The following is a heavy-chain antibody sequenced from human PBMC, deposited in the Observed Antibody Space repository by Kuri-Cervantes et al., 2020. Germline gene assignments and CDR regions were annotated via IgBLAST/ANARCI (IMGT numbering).Heavy chain of an antibody. CDR3: ARSRREYGDYVHWFDP. J-gene: IGHJ5*02. CDR2: IIPILGIA. D-gene: IGHD4-17*01. Sequence: SVKVSCKASGGTFSSYTISWVRQAPGQGLEWMGRIIPILGIANYAQKFQGRVTITADKSTSTAYMELSSLRSEDTAVYYCARSRREYGDYVHWFDPWGQGTLVTVSS. CDR1: GGTFSSYT. V-gene: IGHV1-69*02.